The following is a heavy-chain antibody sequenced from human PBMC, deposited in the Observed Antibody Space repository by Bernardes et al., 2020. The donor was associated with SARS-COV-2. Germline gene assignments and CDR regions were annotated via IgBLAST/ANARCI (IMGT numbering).Heavy chain of an antibody. D-gene: IGHD1-7*01. CDR2: FDPEDGET. CDR3: ATALVITGTSTKDYYYGMDV. CDR1: GYTLTELS. J-gene: IGHJ6*02. Sequence: ASVKVSCKVSGYTLTELSMHWVRQAPGKGLGWMGGFDPEDGETIYAQKFQGRVTMTEDTSTDTAYMELSSLRSEDTAVYYCATALVITGTSTKDYYYGMDVWGQGTTVTVSS. V-gene: IGHV1-24*01.